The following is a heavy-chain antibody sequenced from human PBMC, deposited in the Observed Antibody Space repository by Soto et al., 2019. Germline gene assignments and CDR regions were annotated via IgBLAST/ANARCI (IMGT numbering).Heavy chain of an antibody. CDR2: ISGSGGST. D-gene: IGHD3-3*01. V-gene: IGHV3-23*01. Sequence: EVQLLESGGGLVQPGGSLRLSCAASGFTFSSYAMSWVRQAPGKGLEWVSAISGSGGSTYYADSVKGRFTISRDNSKNTLYLQMDSLRAEDTAVYYCAKPVTISPGPDYWGQGTLVTVSS. J-gene: IGHJ4*02. CDR1: GFTFSSYA. CDR3: AKPVTISPGPDY.